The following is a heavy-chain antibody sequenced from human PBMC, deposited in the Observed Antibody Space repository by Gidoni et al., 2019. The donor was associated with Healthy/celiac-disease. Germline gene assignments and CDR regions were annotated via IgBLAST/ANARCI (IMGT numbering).Heavy chain of an antibody. J-gene: IGHJ3*02. CDR1: GFTFSSYA. V-gene: IGHV3-23*01. CDR3: ARPSYSGSYSAFDI. D-gene: IGHD1-26*01. CDR2: ISGSGCST. Sequence: EVQLLEYGGGLVQPGGSLRLYWAASGFTFSSYAMRWVRRAPVKGLEWCSAISGSGCSTYYADSVKGRFTISRDNSKNTLYLQMNSLRAEDTAVYYCARPSYSGSYSAFDIWGQGTMVTVSS.